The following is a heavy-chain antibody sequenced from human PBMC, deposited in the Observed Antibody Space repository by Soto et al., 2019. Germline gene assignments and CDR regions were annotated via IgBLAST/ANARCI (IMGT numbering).Heavy chain of an antibody. CDR3: ASAAGGGSGWYYFDY. CDR1: GGTFSSYA. J-gene: IGHJ4*02. D-gene: IGHD6-19*01. Sequence: SVKVSCKASGGTFSSYAISWVRQAPGQGLEWMGGIIPIFGTANYAQKFQGRVTITADESTRTAYMELSSLSSEDTAVYYCASAAGGGSGWYYFDYWGQGTLVTVSS. CDR2: IIPIFGTA. V-gene: IGHV1-69*13.